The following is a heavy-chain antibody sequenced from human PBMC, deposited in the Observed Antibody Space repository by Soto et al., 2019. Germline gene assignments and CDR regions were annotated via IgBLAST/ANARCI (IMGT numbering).Heavy chain of an antibody. CDR1: GFTFSGSA. D-gene: IGHD3-22*01. Sequence: EVQLVESGGGLVQPGGSLKLSCAASGFTFSGSAMHWVRQAAGKGLEWVGRIRSKANSYATAYAAWVKGRFTISRDDSKNTAYLQMNSLKTEDTAVYYCTSSALIDYYYYYGMDVWGQGTTVTLSS. CDR2: IRSKANSYAT. CDR3: TSSALIDYYYYYGMDV. J-gene: IGHJ6*02. V-gene: IGHV3-73*02.